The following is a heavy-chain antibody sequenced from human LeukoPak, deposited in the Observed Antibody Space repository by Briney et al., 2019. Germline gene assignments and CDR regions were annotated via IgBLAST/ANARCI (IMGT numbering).Heavy chain of an antibody. V-gene: IGHV3-74*01. CDR1: GSTFSSYW. Sequence: GGSLRLSCAASGSTFSSYWMHWVRQAPGKGLVWVSRINSDGSSTSYADSVKGRFTISRDNAKNTLYLQMNSLRAEDTAVYYCATGRVVITRDYFDYWGQGTLVTVSS. CDR2: INSDGSST. CDR3: ATGRVVITRDYFDY. J-gene: IGHJ4*02. D-gene: IGHD3-22*01.